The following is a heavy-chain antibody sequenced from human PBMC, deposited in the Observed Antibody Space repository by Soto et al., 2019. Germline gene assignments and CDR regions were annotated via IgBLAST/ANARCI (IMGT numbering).Heavy chain of an antibody. CDR2: SYKSATT. V-gene: IGHV4-30-4*01. D-gene: IGHD2-15*01. Sequence: PSETRSLTCSVSGDSISTVGYFWAWIRQPPGQALEYIGYSYKSATTYYNPSFEGRVAISLDTSKSHFSLNVTSVTAADTAVYFCARGRYCLTGRCFPNWFDSWGQGTLVTVSS. CDR1: GDSISTVGYF. J-gene: IGHJ5*01. CDR3: ARGRYCLTGRCFPNWFDS.